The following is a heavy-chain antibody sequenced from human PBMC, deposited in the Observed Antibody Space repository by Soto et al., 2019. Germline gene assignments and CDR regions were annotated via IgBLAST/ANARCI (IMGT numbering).Heavy chain of an antibody. J-gene: IGHJ6*02. CDR2: VSGGGAST. CDR3: ARRGFFSYGSGSYDRNYYYYGMDV. D-gene: IGHD3-10*01. CDR1: RFTFRSYA. Sequence: GGSLRLSCAASRFTFRSYAMSWVRQAPGKGLEWVSTVSGGGASTFYADSVRGRFTISRDNSKNTLYLQWSSLKASDTAMYYCARRGFFSYGSGSYDRNYYYYGMDVWGQGTTVTVSS. V-gene: IGHV3-23*01.